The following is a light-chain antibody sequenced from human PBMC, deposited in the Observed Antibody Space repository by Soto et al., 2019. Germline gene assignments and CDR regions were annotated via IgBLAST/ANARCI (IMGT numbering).Light chain of an antibody. J-gene: IGLJ1*01. CDR2: SNN. V-gene: IGLV1-44*01. CDR1: SSNIESNT. CDR3: AAWDDSLNAINV. Sequence: QSVLTQPPSASGTPGQRVTISCSGSSSNIESNTVNWYQQLPGTAPKLLIYSNNQRPSGVPDRFSGSKSGTSASLAISGLQSEHEADYYCAAWDDSLNAINVVGTGTKLTVL.